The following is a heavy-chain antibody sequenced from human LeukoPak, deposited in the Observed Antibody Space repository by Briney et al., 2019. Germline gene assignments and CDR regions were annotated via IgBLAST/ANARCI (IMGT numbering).Heavy chain of an antibody. V-gene: IGHV4-59*01. CDR1: GGSISGYY. D-gene: IGHD2-8*02. Sequence: ETLSLTCTVSGGSISGYYWSWIRQPPGKGLEWIAYIYNSGRSNYNPSLKSRVTISLDTSKNQFSLKLSSVTAADTAVYYCAGGSGASWFDPWGQGTLVTVSS. CDR3: AGGSGASWFDP. J-gene: IGHJ5*02. CDR2: IYNSGRS.